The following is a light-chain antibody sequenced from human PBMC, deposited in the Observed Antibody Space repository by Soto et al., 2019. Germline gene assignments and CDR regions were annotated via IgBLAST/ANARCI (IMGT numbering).Light chain of an antibody. V-gene: IGKV1-39*01. CDR3: QQSYTITLA. Sequence: DIQTTQSPSSLSASVGDRFTITCRASQSISSYLNWYQQKPGKAPKXXIYAASSLQSGVPSRFSGSGSGTDFTLTISSLQHEDFATYYCQQSYTITLAFGGGTKVDIK. J-gene: IGKJ4*01. CDR2: AAS. CDR1: QSISSY.